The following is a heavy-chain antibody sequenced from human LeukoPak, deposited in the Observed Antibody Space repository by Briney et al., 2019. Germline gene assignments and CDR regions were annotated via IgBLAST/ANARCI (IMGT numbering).Heavy chain of an antibody. CDR2: IYPGDSDT. CDR3: ARVLGHYYDSSGYYPGAFDI. V-gene: IGHV5-51*01. J-gene: IGHJ3*02. D-gene: IGHD3-22*01. Sequence: GESLKISCKGSGYSFTSYWIGWVRQMPGKGLEWMGIIYPGDSDTGYSPSFQGQVTISADKSISTAYLQWSSLKASDTAMYYCARVLGHYYDSSGYYPGAFDIWGQGTMVTVSS. CDR1: GYSFTSYW.